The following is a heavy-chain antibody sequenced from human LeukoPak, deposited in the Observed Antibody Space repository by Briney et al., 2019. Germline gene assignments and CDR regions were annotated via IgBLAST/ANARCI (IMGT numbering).Heavy chain of an antibody. V-gene: IGHV4-59*01. D-gene: IGHD5-18*01. CDR3: ARDKAHSYGRYFDP. CDR2: ISYGNT. Sequence: PSGTLSLTCTVSGGSISTYYWNWIRQTPGKGLEWIGHISYGNTDCNPSLKSRVTISVDTSKNQFSLKLTSVTAADTAVYYCARDKAHSYGRYFDPWGQGALVIVSS. CDR1: GGSISTYY. J-gene: IGHJ5*02.